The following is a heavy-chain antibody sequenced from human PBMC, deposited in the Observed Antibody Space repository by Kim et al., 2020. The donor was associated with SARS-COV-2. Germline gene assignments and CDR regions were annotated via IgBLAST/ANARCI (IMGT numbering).Heavy chain of an antibody. CDR2: IYITGST. D-gene: IGHD3-3*01. CDR1: GGSISNYY. V-gene: IGHV4-4*07. J-gene: IGHJ6*02. CDR3: ARGEFYDFWSGPRSLYYYYGMDV. Sequence: SETLSLTCTVSGGSISNYYWSWIRQPAGKGLEWIGRIYITGSTNYNPSLKNRVTMSVDTSKNQFSLKLSSVTAADTSVYYCARGEFYDFWSGPRSLYYYYGMDVWGQGTTVTVSS.